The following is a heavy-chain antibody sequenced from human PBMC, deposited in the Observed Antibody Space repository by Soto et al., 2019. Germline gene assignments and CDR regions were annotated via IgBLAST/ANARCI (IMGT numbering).Heavy chain of an antibody. CDR1: GFTFSSYG. J-gene: IGHJ4*02. D-gene: IGHD3-22*01. CDR3: AKVMLEDLWDYDSSGYYTLDY. CDR2: ISYDGSNK. V-gene: IGHV3-30*18. Sequence: QVQLVESGGGVVQPGRSLRLSCAASGFTFSSYGMHWVRQAPGKGLEWVAVISYDGSNKYYADSVKGRFTISRDNSKNTLYLQMNSLRAEDTAVYYCAKVMLEDLWDYDSSGYYTLDYWGQGPLVTVSS.